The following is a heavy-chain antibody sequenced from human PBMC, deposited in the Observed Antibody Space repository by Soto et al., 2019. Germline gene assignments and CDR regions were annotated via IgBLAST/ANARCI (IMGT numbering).Heavy chain of an antibody. V-gene: IGHV4-30-4*01. D-gene: IGHD4-4*01. CDR3: ARVPGTGTYNWFDS. J-gene: IGHJ5*01. Sequence: RSLTCTVSGGSISSGDYYWSWIRQPPGKGLEWIGYIYYSGSTYYNPSLKSRVTISVDTSKNQFSLKLSSVTAADTAVYYCARVPGTGTYNWFDSWGQGTLVTVSS. CDR1: GGSISSGDYY. CDR2: IYYSGST.